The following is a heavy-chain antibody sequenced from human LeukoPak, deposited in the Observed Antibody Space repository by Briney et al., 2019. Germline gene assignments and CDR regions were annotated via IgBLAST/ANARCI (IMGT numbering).Heavy chain of an antibody. Sequence: SETLSLTCAVYGGSFSGYYWGWTRQPPGKGLEWIGSIYYSGSTYYNPSLKSRVTISVDTSKNQFSLKLSSVTAADTAVYYCARSYSGSQNTFDYWGQGTLVTVSS. D-gene: IGHD1-26*01. V-gene: IGHV4-34*01. J-gene: IGHJ4*02. CDR2: IYYSGST. CDR3: ARSYSGSQNTFDY. CDR1: GGSFSGYY.